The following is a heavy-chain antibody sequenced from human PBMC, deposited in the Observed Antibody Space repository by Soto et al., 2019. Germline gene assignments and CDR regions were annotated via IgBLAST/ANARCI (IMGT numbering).Heavy chain of an antibody. V-gene: IGHV1-2*02. Sequence: AASVKVSCKASGYTFTDYYIHWVRQAPGQGLEYMGWINPNSGDTNYAQKFQGRVTMTRDTSISTAYMELSGLRSDDTAVYYCARDLYYHGSPYREFDPWGQGTLVTVSS. J-gene: IGHJ5*02. CDR1: GYTFTDYY. CDR3: ARDLYYHGSPYREFDP. D-gene: IGHD3-10*01. CDR2: INPNSGDT.